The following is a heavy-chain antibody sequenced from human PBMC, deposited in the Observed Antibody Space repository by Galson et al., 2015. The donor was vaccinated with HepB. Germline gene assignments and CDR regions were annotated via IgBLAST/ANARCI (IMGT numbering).Heavy chain of an antibody. Sequence: SLRLSCAASGFTFSSYAMHWVRQAPGKGLEWVAVISYDGSNKYYADSVKGRFTISRDNSKNTLYLQMNSLRAEDTAVYYCARDDMNSRNGINYYYMDVWGKGTTVTVSS. CDR1: GFTFSSYA. CDR2: ISYDGSNK. CDR3: ARDDMNSRNGINYYYMDV. V-gene: IGHV3-30-3*01. J-gene: IGHJ6*03. D-gene: IGHD1-26*01.